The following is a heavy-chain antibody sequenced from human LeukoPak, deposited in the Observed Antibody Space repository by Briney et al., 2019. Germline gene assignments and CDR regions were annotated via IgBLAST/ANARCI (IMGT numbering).Heavy chain of an antibody. CDR1: GGSFSGYY. D-gene: IGHD3-10*01. Sequence: PSETLSLTCAVYGGSFSGYYWSWIRQPPGKGLEWIGEINHSGSTNYNPSLKSRVTISVDTSKNKFSLKLSSVTAADTAVYYCARGRRFGELLFRRTQGWFDPWGQGTLVTVSS. CDR2: INHSGST. J-gene: IGHJ5*02. CDR3: ARGRRFGELLFRRTQGWFDP. V-gene: IGHV4-34*01.